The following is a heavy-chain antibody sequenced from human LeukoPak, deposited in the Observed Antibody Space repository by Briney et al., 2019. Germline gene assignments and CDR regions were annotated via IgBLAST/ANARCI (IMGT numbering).Heavy chain of an antibody. D-gene: IGHD6-19*01. CDR1: GYTFTSYY. Sequence: GASVKVSCKASGYTFTSYYIHWVRQAPGQGLEWMGIINPSGGSTSYAQKFQGRVTMTRDTSTSTVYMELSSLRSEDTAVYYCARDRSVDSSGWYFSHYYYYYGMDVWGQGTTVTVSS. CDR3: ARDRSVDSSGWYFSHYYYYYGMDV. J-gene: IGHJ6*02. V-gene: IGHV1-46*01. CDR2: INPSGGST.